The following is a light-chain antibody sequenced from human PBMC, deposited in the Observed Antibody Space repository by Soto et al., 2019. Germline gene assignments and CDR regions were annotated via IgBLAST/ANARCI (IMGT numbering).Light chain of an antibody. J-gene: IGKJ1*01. V-gene: IGKV3-15*01. Sequence: EIVMTQSPATLSVSPGDTATLSCRASQSVSTSLAWYQQKPGQAPRLLISGASTRATGVPARFSGSGSETEFTLTISSLQSEDFAVYYCQQYNNWWTFGQGTKVEI. CDR1: QSVSTS. CDR3: QQYNNWWT. CDR2: GAS.